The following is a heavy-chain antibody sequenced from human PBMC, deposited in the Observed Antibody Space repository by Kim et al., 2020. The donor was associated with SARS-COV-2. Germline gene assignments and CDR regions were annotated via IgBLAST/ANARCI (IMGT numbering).Heavy chain of an antibody. CDR2: IYHSGST. J-gene: IGHJ4*02. CDR1: GYSISSGYY. D-gene: IGHD2-15*01. Sequence: SETLSLTCTVSGYSISSGYYWGWIRQPPGKGLEWIGSIYHSGSTYYNPSLKSRVTISVDTSKNQFSLKLSSVTAADTAVYYCAILRPLTGFDYWGQGTLVTVSS. V-gene: IGHV4-38-2*02. CDR3: AILRPLTGFDY.